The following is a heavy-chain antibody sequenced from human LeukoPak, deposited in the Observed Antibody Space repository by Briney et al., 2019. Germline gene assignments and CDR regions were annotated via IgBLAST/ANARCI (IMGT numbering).Heavy chain of an antibody. V-gene: IGHV3-7*01. J-gene: IGHJ4*02. CDR1: GFTFSAYW. CDR2: ITGDGSAK. D-gene: IGHD2-8*01. Sequence: GGSLTLSCAASGFTFSAYWMSWVRQAPGKGLEWVAHITGDGSAKYSVDSVKGRFTISRDNSKSSLYLQMNSLRAEDTALYYCARGGFGYVYFDYWGQGSLVTVSS. CDR3: ARGGFGYVYFDY.